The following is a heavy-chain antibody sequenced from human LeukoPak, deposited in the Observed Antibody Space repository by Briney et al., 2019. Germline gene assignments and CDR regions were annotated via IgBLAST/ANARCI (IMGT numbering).Heavy chain of an antibody. J-gene: IGHJ4*02. D-gene: IGHD3-10*01. CDR1: GYTFTSYD. CDR2: MNPNSGNT. V-gene: IGHV1-8*03. CDR3: ARSITMVRGENLDY. Sequence: ASVKVSCKASGYTFTSYDINWVRQATGQGLEWMGWMNPNSGNTGYAQKFQGRVTITADKSTSTAYMELSSLRSEDTAVYYCARSITMVRGENLDYWGQGTLVTVSS.